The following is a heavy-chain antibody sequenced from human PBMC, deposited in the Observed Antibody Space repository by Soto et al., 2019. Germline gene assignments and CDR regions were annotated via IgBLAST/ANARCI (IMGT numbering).Heavy chain of an antibody. V-gene: IGHV3-30*18. CDR3: AKSYGCLSHYRMDV. CDR2: ISYDGSNK. D-gene: IGHD2-15*01. J-gene: IGHJ6*02. Sequence: GGSLRLSCAASGFTFSSYGMHWVRQAPGKGLEWVAVISYDGSNKYYADSVKGRFTISRDNSKNTLYLQMNSLRAEDTAVYYCAKSYGCLSHYRMDVWGQGTTVTVSS. CDR1: GFTFSSYG.